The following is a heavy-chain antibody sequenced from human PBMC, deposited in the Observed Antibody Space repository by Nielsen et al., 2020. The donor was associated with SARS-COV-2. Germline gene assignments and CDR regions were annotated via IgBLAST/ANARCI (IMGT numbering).Heavy chain of an antibody. CDR3: ARDPGLDYFDY. CDR1: GFTFSTYS. D-gene: IGHD6-6*01. Sequence: GESLKISCAASGFTFSTYSMNWVRQAPGKGLEWVAVISYDGSNKYYADSVKGRFTISRDNSKNTLYLQMNSLRAEDTAVYYCARDPGLDYFDYWGQGTLVTVSS. J-gene: IGHJ4*02. V-gene: IGHV3-30*03. CDR2: ISYDGSNK.